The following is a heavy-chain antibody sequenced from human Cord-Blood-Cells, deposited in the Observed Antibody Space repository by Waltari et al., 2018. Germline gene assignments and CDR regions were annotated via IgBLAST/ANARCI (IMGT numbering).Heavy chain of an antibody. D-gene: IGHD6-13*01. J-gene: IGHJ4*02. V-gene: IGHV4-59*08. CDR1: GGPLSRYY. CDR2: IYYTGST. CDR3: ARLVEYSSSWYYFDY. Sequence: QVQLPEASPGLVKPSETLSCTCNGPGGPLSRYYWIWIRPPPGTGLEWIGYIYYTGSTNYNPSLKSRVTISVDTSKNQFSLKLSSVTAADTAVYYCARLVEYSSSWYYFDYWGQGTLVTVSS.